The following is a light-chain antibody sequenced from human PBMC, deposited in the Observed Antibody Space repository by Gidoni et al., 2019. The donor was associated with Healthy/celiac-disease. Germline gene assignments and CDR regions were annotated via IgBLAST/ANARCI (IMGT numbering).Light chain of an antibody. CDR3: QVWDSSSDHVV. V-gene: IGLV3-21*02. CDR1: NIGSKG. CDR2: DDS. Sequence: SYVLTQPPSVSVAPGQTARFTCGGNNIGSKGVHWSQQKQGQAPVLVVYDDSDRPSGIPERCSGSNSGNTATLTISRVEAGDEADYYCQVWDSSSDHVVFGGGTKLTVL. J-gene: IGLJ2*01.